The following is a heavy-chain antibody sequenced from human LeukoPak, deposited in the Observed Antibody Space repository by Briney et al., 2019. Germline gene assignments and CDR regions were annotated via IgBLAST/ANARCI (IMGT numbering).Heavy chain of an antibody. CDR2: IRDDGSEK. D-gene: IGHD1-14*01. J-gene: IGHJ4*02. CDR3: ATDRKAGSWDPRFNY. CDR1: GFTFSDYW. V-gene: IGHV3-7*04. Sequence: GGSLRLSCAASGFTFSDYWMLWVRQAPGKGPEWVANIRDDGSEKNYVDSVKGRFTISRDNAQMSLYLQMNSLRVDDPAVYYCATDRKAGSWDPRFNYGGQGSLVTVSS.